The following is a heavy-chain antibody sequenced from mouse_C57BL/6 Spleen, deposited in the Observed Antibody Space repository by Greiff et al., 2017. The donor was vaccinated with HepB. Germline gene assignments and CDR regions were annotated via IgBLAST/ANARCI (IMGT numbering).Heavy chain of an antibody. CDR3: ARHSTAYWYFDV. CDR2: IWSDGSA. Sequence: VKVVESGPGLVAPSQSLSITCTVSGFSLTSFGVHWVRQPPGKGLEWLVVIWSDGSATYNSALKSRLSISKDNSKSQVFLKMNSLQTDDTAMYYCARHSTAYWYFDVWGTGTTVTVSS. D-gene: IGHD6-1*01. J-gene: IGHJ1*03. V-gene: IGHV2-6-1*01. CDR1: GFSLTSFG.